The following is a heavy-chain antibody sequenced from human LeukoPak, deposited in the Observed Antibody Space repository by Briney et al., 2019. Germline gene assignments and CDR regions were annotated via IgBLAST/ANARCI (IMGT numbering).Heavy chain of an antibody. CDR3: AKEDSSSWSPNTDAFDI. V-gene: IGHV3-30*04. CDR1: GFTFSSYA. CDR2: ISYDGSNK. J-gene: IGHJ3*02. Sequence: PGGSLRLSCAASGFTFSSYAMHWVRQAPGKGLEWVAVISYDGSNKYYADSVKGRFTISRDNSKNTLYLQMNSLRAEDTAVYYCAKEDSSSWSPNTDAFDIWGQGTMVTVSS. D-gene: IGHD6-13*01.